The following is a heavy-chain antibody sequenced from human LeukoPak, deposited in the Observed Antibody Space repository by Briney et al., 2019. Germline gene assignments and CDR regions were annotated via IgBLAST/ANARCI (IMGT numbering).Heavy chain of an antibody. J-gene: IGHJ5*02. CDR2: ISGSGGST. D-gene: IGHD3-3*01. CDR1: GFTFSSYA. V-gene: IGHV3-23*01. Sequence: PGGSLRLSCAASGFTFSSYAMSWVRQAPGKGVEWVSAISGSGGSTYYADSVKGRFTISRDNSKNTLYLQMNSLRAEDTAVYYCAKDPERVGITIFSWFDPWGQGTLVTVSS. CDR3: AKDPERVGITIFSWFDP.